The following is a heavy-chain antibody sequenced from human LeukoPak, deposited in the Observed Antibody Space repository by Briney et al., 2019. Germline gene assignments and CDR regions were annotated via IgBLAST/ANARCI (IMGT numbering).Heavy chain of an antibody. CDR3: ARRSPEAVAGALDY. V-gene: IGHV4-39*01. D-gene: IGHD1-26*01. CDR2: IYYSGST. Sequence: PDTRSLTPTLSVGSISSRSYYGGWVRQPPRKGVEWIGSIYYSGSTYYNPSLKSRVTISVDTSKNQFSLKLSSVAAADTAVYYCARRSPEAVAGALDYWGQGTLVTVSS. CDR1: VGSISSRSYY. J-gene: IGHJ4*02.